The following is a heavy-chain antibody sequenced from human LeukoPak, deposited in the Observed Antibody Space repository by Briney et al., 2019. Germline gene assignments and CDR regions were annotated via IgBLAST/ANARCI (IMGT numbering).Heavy chain of an antibody. CDR1: GGSFSGYY. J-gene: IGHJ4*02. CDR3: ARGFRSIAWDYFDY. Sequence: SETLSLTCTVYGGSFSGYYWTWIRQPPGKGLEWIGEINHSGITNYNPSLKSRVTISVDTSKNQFSLKLSSVTAADTAVYYCARGFRSIAWDYFDYWGQGTLVTVSS. V-gene: IGHV4-34*01. CDR2: INHSGIT. D-gene: IGHD6-6*01.